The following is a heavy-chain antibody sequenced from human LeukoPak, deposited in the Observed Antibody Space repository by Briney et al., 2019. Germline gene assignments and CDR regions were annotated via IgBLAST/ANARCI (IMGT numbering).Heavy chain of an antibody. Sequence: PGGSLRLSCAASGFTFSTYGMHWVRQAPGKGLEWVAVIWYDGRNKYYADSVKGRFIISRDNSKNTLYLQMNSLRAEDTAVYYCASTHCSAGSCYSGCDYWGQGTPVTVSS. V-gene: IGHV3-33*01. CDR1: GFTFSTYG. CDR3: ASTHCSAGSCYSGCDY. D-gene: IGHD2-15*01. CDR2: IWYDGRNK. J-gene: IGHJ4*02.